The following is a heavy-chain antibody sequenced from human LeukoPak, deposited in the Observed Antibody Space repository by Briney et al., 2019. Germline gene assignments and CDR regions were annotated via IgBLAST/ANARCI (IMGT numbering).Heavy chain of an antibody. J-gene: IGHJ6*02. CDR1: GFTFSSYA. CDR3: AKLPLAPHYYYYGMDV. Sequence: GGSLRLSCAVSGFTFSSYAMSWVRQAPGKGREWVSTISGSGGSTYYADSVKGRFTISRDNSKNTLYLQMSSLRAEDTAVYYCAKLPLAPHYYYYGMDVWGQGTTVTVSS. CDR2: ISGSGGST. D-gene: IGHD6-13*01. V-gene: IGHV3-23*01.